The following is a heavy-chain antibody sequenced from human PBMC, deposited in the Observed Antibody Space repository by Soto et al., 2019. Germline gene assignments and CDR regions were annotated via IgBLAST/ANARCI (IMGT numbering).Heavy chain of an antibody. CDR1: GYTFTSYG. J-gene: IGHJ3*02. V-gene: IGHV1-18*01. CDR3: ARERLGTRSIAVAVYAIDT. D-gene: IGHD6-19*01. Sequence: AAVKVSRKASGYTFTSYGISRVRQAPGQGLEWMGWISAYNGNTNYAQKLQGRVSMTTDTSTSTAYMELRSLRSDDTAVYYCARERLGTRSIAVAVYAIDTGGPGTIVTVS. CDR2: ISAYNGNT.